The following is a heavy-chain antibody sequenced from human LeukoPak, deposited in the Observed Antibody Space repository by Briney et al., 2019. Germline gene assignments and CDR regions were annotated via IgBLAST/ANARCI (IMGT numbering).Heavy chain of an antibody. CDR2: MNPNSGNT. CDR1: GYSFSSYD. V-gene: IGHV1-8*01. CDR3: ARDLGVVVVPGTSDY. J-gene: IGHJ4*02. D-gene: IGHD2-2*01. Sequence: ASVKVSCKASGYSFSSYDVNWVRQATGQGLEWMGWMNPNSGNTGYAQKFQGRVTMTRSTSLNTAYMELSSLRSEDTAVYYCARDLGVVVVPGTSDYWGQGTLVTVSS.